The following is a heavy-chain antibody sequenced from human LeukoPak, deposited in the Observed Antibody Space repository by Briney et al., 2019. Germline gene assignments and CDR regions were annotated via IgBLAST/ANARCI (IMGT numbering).Heavy chain of an antibody. CDR3: ATAPGYNADY. J-gene: IGHJ4*02. CDR2: ISYDGSNK. CDR1: GFTFSSYG. Sequence: PGGSLRLSCAASGFTFSSYGMHWVRQAPGKGLEWVAVISYDGSNKYYADSVKGRFTISRDNSKNTLYLQMNSLSAEDTAVYYCATAPGYNADYSGQGTLVTVSS. D-gene: IGHD5-24*01. V-gene: IGHV3-30*03.